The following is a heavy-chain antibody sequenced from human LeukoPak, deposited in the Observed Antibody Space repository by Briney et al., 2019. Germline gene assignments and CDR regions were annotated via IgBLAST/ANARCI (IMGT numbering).Heavy chain of an antibody. D-gene: IGHD2-15*01. Sequence: GGSLRLSCAASGFTFSSYAMSWVRQAPGKGLEWVSAISGSGGSTYYADSVKGRFTISRDNSKNTLYLQMNSLRAEDTAVYYCVKSFGYCSGGSCLFDYWGQGTLVTVSS. CDR1: GFTFSSYA. CDR3: VKSFGYCSGGSCLFDY. J-gene: IGHJ4*02. CDR2: ISGSGGST. V-gene: IGHV3-23*01.